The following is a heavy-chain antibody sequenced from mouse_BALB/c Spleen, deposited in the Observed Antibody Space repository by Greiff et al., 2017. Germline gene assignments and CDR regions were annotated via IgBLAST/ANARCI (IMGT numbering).Heavy chain of an antibody. J-gene: IGHJ2*01. V-gene: IGHV3-6*02. D-gene: IGHD2-4*01. CDR3: AIYYYDYDY. CDR1: GYSITSGYY. Sequence: ESGPGLVKPSQSLSLTCSVTGYSITSGYYWNWIRQFPGNKLEWMGYISYDGSNNYNPSLKNRISITRDTSKNQFFLKLNSVTTEDTATYYCAIYYYDYDYWGQGTTRTVSS. CDR2: ISYDGSN.